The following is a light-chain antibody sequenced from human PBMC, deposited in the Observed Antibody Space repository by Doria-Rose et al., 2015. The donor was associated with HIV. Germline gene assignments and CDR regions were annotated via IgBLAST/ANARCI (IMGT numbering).Light chain of an antibody. Sequence: TQSPGTLSLSPGERATLSCRASQSFSSTYLAWYQQKPGHAPSLLIYDGSTRATGIPDRFSASGSGTDFILTINRLEPEDFALYYCHQYGTSWTFGQGTKVEI. CDR1: QSFSSTY. CDR3: HQYGTSWT. V-gene: IGKV3-20*01. CDR2: DGS. J-gene: IGKJ1*01.